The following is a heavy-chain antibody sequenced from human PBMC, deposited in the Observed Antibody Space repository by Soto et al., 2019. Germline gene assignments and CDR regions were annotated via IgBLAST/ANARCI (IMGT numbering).Heavy chain of an antibody. CDR2: IKQDGSEK. CDR1: GFTFSNYW. J-gene: IGHJ4*02. V-gene: IGHV3-7*05. Sequence: DVQLVESGGGLVQPGGSLRLSCAASGFTFSNYWMSWVRQAPGKGLEWVANIKQDGSEKYYVDSVKGRFTISRDNAKDSLYLQMNSLRAEDTAVYKCVREWSKTWQPIFDYWGQGTLVTVSS. D-gene: IGHD1-26*01. CDR3: VREWSKTWQPIFDY.